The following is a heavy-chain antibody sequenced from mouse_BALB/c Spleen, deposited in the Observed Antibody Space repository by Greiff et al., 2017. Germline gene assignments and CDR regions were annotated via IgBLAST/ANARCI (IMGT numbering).Heavy chain of an antibody. J-gene: IGHJ4*01. V-gene: IGHV5-9-3*01. CDR1: GFTFSSYA. D-gene: IGHD2-1*01. CDR2: ISSGGSYT. Sequence: EVQLQESGGGLVKPGGSLKLSCAASGFTFSSYAMSWVRQTPEKRLEWVGTISSGGSYTYYPDSVKGRFTISRDNAKNTLYLQMSSLRSEDTAMYYCARQDGNYWDYYAMDYWGQGTSVTVSS. CDR3: ARQDGNYWDYYAMDY.